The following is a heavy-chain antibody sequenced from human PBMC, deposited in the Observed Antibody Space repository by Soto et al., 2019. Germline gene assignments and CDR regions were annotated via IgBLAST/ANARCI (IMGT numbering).Heavy chain of an antibody. CDR2: IDPIDSYT. Sequence: GESLKISCKGSGYSFTSYWIGWARQMPGEGLEWMGRIDPIDSYTNYSPSFQGHVTISADKSISTAYLQWSSLKASDTAMYYCARRAHMSRRGETFSYYYYGMDVWGQGTTVTVSS. V-gene: IGHV5-10-1*01. CDR3: ARRAHMSRRGETFSYYYYGMDV. J-gene: IGHJ6*02. CDR1: GYSFTSYW. D-gene: IGHD3-16*01.